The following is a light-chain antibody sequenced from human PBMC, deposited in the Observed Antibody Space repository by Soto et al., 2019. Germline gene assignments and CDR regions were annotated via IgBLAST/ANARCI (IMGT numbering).Light chain of an antibody. Sequence: DIVMTQSPDSLSVSLGERATINCKSSQSLLYSSSNKNYLAWYQQKPGQSPKLLIYWASTRETGVPDRFSGSGSGTDFTLTISSLQAEDVAVYYCQQYYSAPLTFGGGTKVDIK. CDR2: WAS. V-gene: IGKV4-1*01. CDR3: QQYYSAPLT. J-gene: IGKJ4*01. CDR1: QSLLYSSSNKNY.